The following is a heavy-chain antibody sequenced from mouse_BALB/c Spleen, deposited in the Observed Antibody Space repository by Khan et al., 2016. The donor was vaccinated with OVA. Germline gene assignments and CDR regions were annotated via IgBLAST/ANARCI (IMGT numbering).Heavy chain of an antibody. D-gene: IGHD1-2*01. CDR2: ISYSGST. CDR1: GYSITSGYG. V-gene: IGHV3-2*02. J-gene: IGHJ2*01. CDR3: ARTARIKY. Sequence: QLEESGPGLVKPSQSLSLTCTVTGYSITSGYGWNWIRQFPGNKLEWMGYISYSGSTNYNPSLKSRIFINRDTSKNQFFLQLNSVTTEDTATYYCARTARIKYWGQGTTLTVSS.